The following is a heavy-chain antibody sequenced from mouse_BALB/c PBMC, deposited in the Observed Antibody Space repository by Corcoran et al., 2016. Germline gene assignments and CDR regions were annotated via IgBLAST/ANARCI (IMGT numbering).Heavy chain of an antibody. V-gene: IGHV1-66*01. Sequence: QVQLQQSGPELVKPGASVKISCKASGYSFTSYYIHWVKQRPGQGLGWIGWIFPGSGNTKYNEKFKGKDTLTADTSSSTAYMQLSSLTSEDSAVYFCARGGNYFAYWGQGTLVTVSA. CDR3: ARGGNYFAY. J-gene: IGHJ3*01. D-gene: IGHD2-1*01. CDR1: GYSFTSYY. CDR2: IFPGSGNT.